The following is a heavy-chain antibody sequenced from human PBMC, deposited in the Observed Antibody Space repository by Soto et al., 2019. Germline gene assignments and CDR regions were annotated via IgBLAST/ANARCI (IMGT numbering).Heavy chain of an antibody. J-gene: IGHJ6*02. Sequence: VKVSCKASGGTFSSYAISWVRQAPGQGLEWMGGIIPIFGTANYAQKFQGRVTITADESTSTAYMELSSLRSEDTAVYYCARDTRGLRFLEWLPSGDYYYGMDVWGQGTTVTVSS. CDR2: IIPIFGTA. CDR3: ARDTRGLRFLEWLPSGDYYYGMDV. CDR1: GGTFSSYA. V-gene: IGHV1-69*01. D-gene: IGHD3-3*01.